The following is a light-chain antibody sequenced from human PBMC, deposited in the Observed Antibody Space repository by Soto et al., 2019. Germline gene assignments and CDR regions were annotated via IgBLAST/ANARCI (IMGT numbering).Light chain of an antibody. J-gene: IGLJ1*01. CDR2: EGN. Sequence: QSVLTQPASVSGSPGQSITISCTGTSRDVGGYNLVSWYQQHPGKAPKLMIYEGNKRPSGVSHRFSGSKSGNTASLTISGLQAEDEADYYCCSYAGFSTFVFXIGTKVTVL. V-gene: IGLV2-23*03. CDR1: SRDVGGYNL. CDR3: CSYAGFSTFV.